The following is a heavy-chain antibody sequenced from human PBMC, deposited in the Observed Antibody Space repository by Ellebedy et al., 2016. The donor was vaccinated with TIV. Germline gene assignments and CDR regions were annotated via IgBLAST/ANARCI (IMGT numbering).Heavy chain of an antibody. V-gene: IGHV6-1*01. CDR2: TYYRSKWYD. D-gene: IGHD6-13*01. Sequence: SQTLSLTCAISGDSVSSTSAIWHWIRQSPSRGLEWLGRTYYRSKWYDDYAVSVRSRTTVKADTSKNQFSLRLNSVTPEDTAVYYCTRAGAGGAAGLFGSWGQGTLVTVSS. J-gene: IGHJ4*02. CDR3: TRAGAGGAAGLFGS. CDR1: GDSVSSTSAI.